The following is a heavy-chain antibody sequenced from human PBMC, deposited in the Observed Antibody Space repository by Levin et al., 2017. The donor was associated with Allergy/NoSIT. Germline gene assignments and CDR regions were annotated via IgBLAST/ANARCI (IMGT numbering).Heavy chain of an antibody. Sequence: SETLSLTCAVYGGSFSGYYWSWIRQPPGKGLEWIGEINHSGSTNYNPSLKSRVTISVDTSKNQFSLKLSSVTAADTAVYYCARAPEGPTYFDYWGQGTLVTVSS. V-gene: IGHV4-34*01. CDR2: INHSGST. D-gene: IGHD1-14*01. CDR3: ARAPEGPTYFDY. J-gene: IGHJ4*02. CDR1: GGSFSGYY.